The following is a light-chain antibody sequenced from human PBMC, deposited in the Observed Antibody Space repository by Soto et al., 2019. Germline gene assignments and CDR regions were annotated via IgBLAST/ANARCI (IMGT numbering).Light chain of an antibody. CDR3: STYTSSRTR. CDR1: SSDIGGYIY. V-gene: IGLV2-14*03. J-gene: IGLJ2*01. Sequence: QSALTQPASVSGSPGQSITLSCTGTSSDIGGYIYVSWYQHHPGNAPKLLIYDVSNRPSGVSNRFSGSKSGNTASLTISGLQVEDEADYFCSTYTSSRTRFGGGTKVTVL. CDR2: DVS.